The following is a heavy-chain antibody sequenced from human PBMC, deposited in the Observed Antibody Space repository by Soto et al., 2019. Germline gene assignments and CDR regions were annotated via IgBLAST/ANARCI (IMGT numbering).Heavy chain of an antibody. CDR2: IYSSGST. CDR1: GGSISSGDYS. J-gene: IGHJ5*02. D-gene: IGHD5-12*01. V-gene: IGHV4-30-4*01. CDR3: ARVRNFGGYELEWFDP. Sequence: LSLTCTVSGGSISSGDYSWSGIRQPTGKGLEWIGYIYSSGSTYYNPSLKSRVTISVDTSKNQFSLKLSSVTAADTDVYYCARVRNFGGYELEWFDPWGQGTPVTVS.